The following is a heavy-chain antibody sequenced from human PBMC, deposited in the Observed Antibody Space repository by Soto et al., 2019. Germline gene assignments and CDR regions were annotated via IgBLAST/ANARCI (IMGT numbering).Heavy chain of an antibody. CDR1: GGTFSSYA. J-gene: IGHJ4*02. D-gene: IGHD5-18*01. Sequence: ASVKVSCKASGGTFSSYAISWVRQAPGQGLEWMGGIIPIFGTANYAQKFQGRVTITADESTSTAYMELSSLRSEDTAVYYCARVSGYSYDLDYWGQGTLVTAPQ. CDR3: ARVSGYSYDLDY. CDR2: IIPIFGTA. V-gene: IGHV1-69*13.